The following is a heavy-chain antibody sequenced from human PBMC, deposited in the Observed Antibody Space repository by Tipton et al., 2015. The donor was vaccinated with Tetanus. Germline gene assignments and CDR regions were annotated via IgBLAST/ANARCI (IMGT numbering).Heavy chain of an antibody. D-gene: IGHD3-10*01. CDR2: IKQDVNEK. J-gene: IGHJ4*02. CDR3: ARDPHSIRTGNHRGFDY. Sequence: SLRLSCAASGFTFSSQWMTWVRQAPGKGLEWVANIKQDVNEKYHVDSVKGRFTISRDNGKNLLYLEMNSLRVEDTAVYYCARDPHSIRTGNHRGFDYWGQGPLVTVSS. CDR1: GFTFSSQW. V-gene: IGHV3-7*03.